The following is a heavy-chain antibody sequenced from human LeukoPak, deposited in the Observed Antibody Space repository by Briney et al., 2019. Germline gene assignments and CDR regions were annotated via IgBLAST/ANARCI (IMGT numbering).Heavy chain of an antibody. V-gene: IGHV3-30*02. CDR1: GFTFSSYG. CDR2: IRYDGSNK. J-gene: IGHJ3*02. D-gene: IGHD2-8*01. CDR3: ARGGRANGVYDAFDI. Sequence: PWGSLRLSCAASGFTFSSYGMHWVRQAPGKGLEWVAFIRYDGSNKYYADSVKGRFTISRDNAKNSLYLQMNTLRAEDTALYYCARGGRANGVYDAFDIWGQGTIVTVSS.